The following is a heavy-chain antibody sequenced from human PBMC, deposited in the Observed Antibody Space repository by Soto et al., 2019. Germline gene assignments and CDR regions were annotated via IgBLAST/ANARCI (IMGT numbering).Heavy chain of an antibody. V-gene: IGHV4-59*01. Sequence: SETLSLTCTVSGGSISSYYWSWIRQPPGKGLEWIGYIYYSGSTNYNPSLKSRVTISVDTSKNQFSLKLSSVTAADTAVYYCAREAGKAWFDPWGQGTLVTVSS. D-gene: IGHD6-19*01. CDR1: GGSISSYY. J-gene: IGHJ5*02. CDR2: IYYSGST. CDR3: AREAGKAWFDP.